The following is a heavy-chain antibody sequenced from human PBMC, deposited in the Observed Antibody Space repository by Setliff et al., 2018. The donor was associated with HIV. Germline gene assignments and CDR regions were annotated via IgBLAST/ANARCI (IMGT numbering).Heavy chain of an antibody. CDR1: GFTFSSYS. CDR3: AKGGSSGYYYVPQSYYFDY. V-gene: IGHV3-21*04. CDR2: ISSSSSYI. Sequence: GGSLRLSCAASGFTFSSYSMNWVRQAPGKGLEWVSSISSSSSYIHYADSVKGRFTISRDNSKNTLYLQMNSLRAEDTAIYYCAKGGSSGYYYVPQSYYFDYWGQGTLVTVSS. D-gene: IGHD3-22*01. J-gene: IGHJ4*02.